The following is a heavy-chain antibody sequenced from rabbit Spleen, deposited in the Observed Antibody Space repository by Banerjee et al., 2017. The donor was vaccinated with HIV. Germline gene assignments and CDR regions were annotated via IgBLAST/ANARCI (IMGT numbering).Heavy chain of an antibody. Sequence: QEQLVESGGGLVQPGGSLKLSCKASGFDFSSYGVSWVRQAPGKGLEWIGYIDPIFGITYYANWVNGRFTISSHNAQNTLFLQLNSLTAADTATYFCVREPTSASGYYKSGYFDLWGQGTLVTVS. J-gene: IGHJ4*01. CDR3: VREPTSASGYYKSGYFDL. CDR1: GFDFSSYG. D-gene: IGHD1-1*01. V-gene: IGHV1S47*01. CDR2: IDPIFGIT.